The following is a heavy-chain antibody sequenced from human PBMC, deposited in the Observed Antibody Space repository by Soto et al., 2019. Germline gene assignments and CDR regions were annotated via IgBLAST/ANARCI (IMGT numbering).Heavy chain of an antibody. V-gene: IGHV4-59*01. D-gene: IGHD3-10*01. J-gene: IGHJ6*02. Sequence: SETLSLTCTVSGGSIDYYYWSWIRQPPGKGLEWLGYISDGGSTRYNPSLRSRVTFSVDTSKNQFSLKLNSVTTADTAVYYCARDSTAWFPYYGIDVWGQGTTVTVSS. CDR3: ARDSTAWFPYYGIDV. CDR1: GGSIDYYY. CDR2: ISDGGST.